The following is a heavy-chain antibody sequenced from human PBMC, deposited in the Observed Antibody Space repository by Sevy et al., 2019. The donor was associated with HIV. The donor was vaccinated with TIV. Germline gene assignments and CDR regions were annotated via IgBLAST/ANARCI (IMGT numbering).Heavy chain of an antibody. CDR2: ISGSGGST. D-gene: IGHD2-15*01. CDR1: GFTFSSYA. Sequence: GGSLRLSCAASGFTFSSYAMSWVRQAPGKGLEWVSAISGSGGSTYYADSVKGRFTISRDNSKNTLYLQMNSLRAEDTAVYYCAKDQGYCSGGSCYSPGYWGEGTLVTVSS. J-gene: IGHJ4*02. CDR3: AKDQGYCSGGSCYSPGY. V-gene: IGHV3-23*01.